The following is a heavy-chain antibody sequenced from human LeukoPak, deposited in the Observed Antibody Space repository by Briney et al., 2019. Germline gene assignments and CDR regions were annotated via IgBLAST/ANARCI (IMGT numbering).Heavy chain of an antibody. V-gene: IGHV5-51*01. CDR1: GCSLTGYW. CDR3: ARRSSGGKEFDY. CDR2: MYPGDSDT. Sequence: GEILNISWKDAGCSLTGYWTGWVRHIPGKDLEWMGIMYPGDSDTRYSPSFQGQVTISADKSISTAYLQWSSLKASDTAMYYCARRSSGGKEFDYWGQGTLVTVSS. J-gene: IGHJ4*02. D-gene: IGHD6-19*01.